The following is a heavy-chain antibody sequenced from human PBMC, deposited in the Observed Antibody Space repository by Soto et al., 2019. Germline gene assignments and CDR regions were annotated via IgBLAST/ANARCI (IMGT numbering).Heavy chain of an antibody. Sequence: QVQLVQSGAEVKKPGSSVKVSCKASGGTFSSYTISWVRQAPGQGLEWMGRIIPILGIANYAQKFQGRVTITADKYTRTDYMELSGLRSEDTAVYYCARSAVGVVTGASFDYWGQGTLVTVSS. CDR2: IIPILGIA. CDR3: ARSAVGVVTGASFDY. D-gene: IGHD5-18*01. CDR1: GGTFSSYT. J-gene: IGHJ4*02. V-gene: IGHV1-69*02.